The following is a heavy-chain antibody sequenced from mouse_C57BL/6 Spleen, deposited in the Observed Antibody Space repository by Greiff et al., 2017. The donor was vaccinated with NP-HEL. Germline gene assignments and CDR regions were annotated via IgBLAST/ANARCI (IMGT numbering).Heavy chain of an antibody. V-gene: IGHV1-82*01. CDR3: ARTVAYAMDY. Sequence: QVQLQQSGPELVKPGASVKISCKASGYAFSSSWMNWVKQRPGKGLEWIGRIYPGDGDTNYNGKFKGKATLTADKSSSTAYMQLRSLTSEDSAVYFCARTVAYAMDYWGQGTSVTVSS. J-gene: IGHJ4*01. CDR2: IYPGDGDT. CDR1: GYAFSSSW. D-gene: IGHD1-1*01.